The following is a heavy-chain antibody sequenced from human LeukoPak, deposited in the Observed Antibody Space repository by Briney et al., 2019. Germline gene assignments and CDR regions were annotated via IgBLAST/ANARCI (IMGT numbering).Heavy chain of an antibody. J-gene: IGHJ4*02. V-gene: IGHV3-23*01. Sequence: PGGSLRLSCAASGFTFSSYAMSWVRQAPGKGLEWVSLISDSGGSTYYAVSVKGRFTISRDNSKNTLYLQMNSLRADDTAVYYCAKETRYCRGGSCYSAPFDYWGQGTLVTVSS. CDR1: GFTFSSYA. D-gene: IGHD2-15*01. CDR2: ISDSGGST. CDR3: AKETRYCRGGSCYSAPFDY.